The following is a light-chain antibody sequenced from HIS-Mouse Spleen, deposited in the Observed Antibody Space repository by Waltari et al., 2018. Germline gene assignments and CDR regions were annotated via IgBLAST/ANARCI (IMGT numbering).Light chain of an antibody. CDR3: QQYYSFPFT. CDR2: AAS. J-gene: IGKJ3*01. CDR1: QGISSY. Sequence: AIWMTQSPSLLSASTGDRVTNSCRMSQGISSYFAWYQQKPGKAPELLIYAASTLQSGVPSRFSGSGSGTDFTLTISCLQSEDFATYYCQQYYSFPFTFGPGTKVDIK. V-gene: IGKV1D-8*02.